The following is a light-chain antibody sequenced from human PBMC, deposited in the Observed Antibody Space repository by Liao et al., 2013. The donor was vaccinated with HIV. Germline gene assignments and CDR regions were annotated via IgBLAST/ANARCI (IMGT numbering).Light chain of an antibody. Sequence: SDELTQPSSVSVSPGQTASITCSGDELGNKYASWYQQRPGQSPVLVIYQDTKRPSGIPERFSGSNSGNTATLTISGTQPMDEADYYCQVWDSFSTFVFGTGTKVTVL. CDR1: ELGNKY. CDR3: QVWDSFSTFV. CDR2: QDT. J-gene: IGLJ1*01. V-gene: IGLV3-1*01.